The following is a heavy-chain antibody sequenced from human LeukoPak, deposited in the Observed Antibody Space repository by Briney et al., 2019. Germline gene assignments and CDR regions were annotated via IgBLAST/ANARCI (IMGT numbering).Heavy chain of an antibody. D-gene: IGHD1-1*01. Sequence: GGSLRLSCAASGFTFSSYEMTWVRQAPGKGLEWAARMRNKANGYTTEYAPSVKGRFFISRDDSKNSGYLQMNSLKTEDTAVYYCVRDGQNWNFDYWGQGTLVTVSS. J-gene: IGHJ4*02. CDR3: VRDGQNWNFDY. CDR1: GFTFSSYE. V-gene: IGHV3-72*01. CDR2: MRNKANGYTT.